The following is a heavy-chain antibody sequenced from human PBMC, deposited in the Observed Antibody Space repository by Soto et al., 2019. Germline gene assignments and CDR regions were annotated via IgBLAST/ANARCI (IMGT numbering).Heavy chain of an antibody. CDR1: GFTFSSYC. CDR2: ISYDGSNK. J-gene: IGHJ3*02. CDR3: AKDNGSGCDWLRVGDASDI. Sequence: GGSLRLSCAAPGFTFSSYCLHWGRQGPGKGVDWVAVISYDGSNKYYADSVKGRLTISRDNSKNTLYLQMNSLRGEDTAVYYCAKDNGSGCDWLRVGDASDIWGQGTMVTVSS. D-gene: IGHD5-12*01. V-gene: IGHV3-30*18.